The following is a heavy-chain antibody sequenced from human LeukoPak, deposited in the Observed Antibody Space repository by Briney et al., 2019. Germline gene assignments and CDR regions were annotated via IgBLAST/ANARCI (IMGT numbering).Heavy chain of an antibody. V-gene: IGHV3-23*01. Sequence: HPGGSLRLSCAASGFTFSSYAMSWVRQAPGKGPEWVSAISGSGGSTYYADSVKGRFTISRDNSKNTLYLQMNSLRAEDTAVYYCAKACSGGSCWRLQYFQHWGQGTLVTVSS. CDR2: ISGSGGST. CDR1: GFTFSSYA. D-gene: IGHD2-15*01. CDR3: AKACSGGSCWRLQYFQH. J-gene: IGHJ1*01.